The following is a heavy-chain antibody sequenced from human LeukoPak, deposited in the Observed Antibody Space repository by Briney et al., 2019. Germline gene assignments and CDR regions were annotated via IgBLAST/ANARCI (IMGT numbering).Heavy chain of an antibody. V-gene: IGHV3-7*03. CDR2: IREDGSGK. J-gene: IGHJ4*02. CDR3: AKDFWRKGYYTTWIDY. Sequence: GGSLKLSCAASGFTFSGYWMTWVRQAPGQGLECVANIREDGSGKNYVDSVTGRFTISRDNAKNSLYLQMNSLRAEDMALYYCAKDFWRKGYYTTWIDYWGQGTLVTVSS. D-gene: IGHD3-22*01. CDR1: GFTFSGYW.